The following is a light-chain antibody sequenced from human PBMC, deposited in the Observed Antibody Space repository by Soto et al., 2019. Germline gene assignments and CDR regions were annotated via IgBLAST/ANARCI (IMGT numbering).Light chain of an antibody. J-gene: IGKJ1*01. V-gene: IGKV1-5*03. CDR2: KAS. CDR1: QSISIW. Sequence: IPMTQSPSTLSASVGDRVTITCRASQSISIWLAWYQQKPGKAPKLLIQKASSLESEVPSRFSGSVSGTEFTLTINSLQPDDSATYYCQQYNSDSTFGQGTKVEIK. CDR3: QQYNSDST.